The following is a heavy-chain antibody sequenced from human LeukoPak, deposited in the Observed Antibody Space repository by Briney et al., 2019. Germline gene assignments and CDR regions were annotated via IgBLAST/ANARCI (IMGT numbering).Heavy chain of an antibody. CDR3: ASSGWSTTFDY. V-gene: IGHV4-59*01. CDR1: GGSISSYY. Sequence: PSETLSLTCTVSGGSISSYYWSWIRQPPGKGLEWIEYIYYSGSTNYNPSLKSRVTISVDTSKNQFSLKLSSVTAADTAVYYCASSGWSTTFDYWGQGTLVTVSS. CDR2: IYYSGST. D-gene: IGHD6-19*01. J-gene: IGHJ4*02.